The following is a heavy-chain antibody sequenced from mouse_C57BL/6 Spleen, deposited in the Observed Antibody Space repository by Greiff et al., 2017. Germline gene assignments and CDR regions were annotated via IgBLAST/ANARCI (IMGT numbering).Heavy chain of an antibody. Sequence: EVKLQESGPELVKPGASVKISCKASGYSFTDYNMNWVKQSNGKSLEWIGVINPNYGTTSYNQKFKGKATLTVDQSSSTAYMQLNSLTSEDSAVYYCARRGFYGSSYDYFDYWGQGTTLTVSS. J-gene: IGHJ2*01. CDR3: ARRGFYGSSYDYFDY. CDR1: GYSFTDYN. CDR2: INPNYGTT. V-gene: IGHV1-39*01. D-gene: IGHD1-1*01.